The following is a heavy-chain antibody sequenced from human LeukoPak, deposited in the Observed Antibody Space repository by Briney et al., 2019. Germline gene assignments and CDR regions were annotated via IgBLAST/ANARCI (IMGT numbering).Heavy chain of an antibody. V-gene: IGHV4-59*01. D-gene: IGHD3-9*01. CDR3: ARDALVSPFDY. Sequence: LETLSLTCTVSGGSISSYYWSWIRQPPGKGLEWIGYIYYSGSTNYNPSLKSRVTISVDTSKNQFSLKLSSVTAADTAVYYCARDALVSPFDYWGQGTLVTVSS. J-gene: IGHJ4*02. CDR2: IYYSGST. CDR1: GGSISSYY.